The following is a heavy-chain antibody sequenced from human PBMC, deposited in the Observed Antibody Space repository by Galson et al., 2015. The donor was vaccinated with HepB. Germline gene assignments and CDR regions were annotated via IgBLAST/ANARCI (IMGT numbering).Heavy chain of an antibody. Sequence: LTCTVSGGSISSSYWSWIRQPPGRGLEWIGYIYYSGTTNYNPSLKSRVTISIDTSKDQFSLKLSSVTAADTAVYYCARMWFGELFPDYWGQGTLVTVSS. CDR2: IYYSGTT. V-gene: IGHV4-59*01. D-gene: IGHD3-10*01. CDR1: GGSISSSY. J-gene: IGHJ4*02. CDR3: ARMWFGELFPDY.